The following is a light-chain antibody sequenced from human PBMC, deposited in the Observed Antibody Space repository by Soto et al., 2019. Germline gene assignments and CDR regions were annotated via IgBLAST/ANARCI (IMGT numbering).Light chain of an antibody. J-gene: IGKJ5*01. CDR1: QGMSNF. CDR2: AAS. CDR3: QKYSSVIT. Sequence: DIPMTQSPSSLSASVGDRVTITCRASQGMSNFLAWYQKKPGKVPKLLISAASTLQSGVLSRFRCSGSGTDFTLTITSLQPEDVATYYCQKYSSVITFGQGTRLEI. V-gene: IGKV1-27*01.